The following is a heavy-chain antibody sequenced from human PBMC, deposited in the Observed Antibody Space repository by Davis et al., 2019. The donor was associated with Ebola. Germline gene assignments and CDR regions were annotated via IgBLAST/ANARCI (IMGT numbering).Heavy chain of an antibody. Sequence: GGPLRPPCAAPGFTFSSYGMHWARQAPGQGLEWVAVITYDGSNKYYADFVKGRFTISRDNSKNTLYLQMNSLRAEDTAVYYCAKGKDRDYWGQGTLVTVSS. J-gene: IGHJ4*02. V-gene: IGHV3-30*18. CDR3: AKGKDRDY. CDR1: GFTFSSYG. CDR2: ITYDGSNK.